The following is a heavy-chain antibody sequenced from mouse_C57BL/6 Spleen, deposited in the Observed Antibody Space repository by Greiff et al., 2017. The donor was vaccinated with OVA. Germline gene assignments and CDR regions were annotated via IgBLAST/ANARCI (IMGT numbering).Heavy chain of an antibody. V-gene: IGHV6-3*01. J-gene: IGHJ1*03. CDR2: IRLKSDNYAT. CDR1: GFTFSNYW. Sequence: EVQGVESGGGLVQPGGSMKLSCVASGFTFSNYWMNWVRQSPEKGLEWVAQIRLKSDNYATHYAESVKGRFTISRDDSKSSVYLQMNNLRAEDTGIYYCTGADDYDEDWYFDVWGTGTTVTVSS. CDR3: TGADDYDEDWYFDV. D-gene: IGHD2-4*01.